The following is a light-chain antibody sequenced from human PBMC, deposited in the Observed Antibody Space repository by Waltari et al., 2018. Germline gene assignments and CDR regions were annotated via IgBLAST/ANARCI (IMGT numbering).Light chain of an antibody. Sequence: QSALTQPASVSGSPGQSITISCTGTSSDVGGYNYVSWYQQHPGKAPTLMIFDVSNRPSGVSNRFSGSKSGNTASLTISGLQAEYEADYDCSSYISSSTLELFGGGTSLTVL. J-gene: IGLJ2*01. CDR1: SSDVGGYNY. V-gene: IGLV2-14*03. CDR3: SSYISSSTLEL. CDR2: DVS.